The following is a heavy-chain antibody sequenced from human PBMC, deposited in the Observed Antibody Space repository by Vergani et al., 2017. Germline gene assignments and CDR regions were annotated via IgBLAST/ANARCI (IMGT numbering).Heavy chain of an antibody. CDR1: GFTFSSYA. V-gene: IGHV3-23*01. D-gene: IGHD3-22*01. CDR3: AKSPPHTXYYDTSGYYYYFDY. Sequence: EVQLLESGGGLVQPGGSLRLSCAASGFTFSSYAMSWVRQAPGRGLEWVSAISGSGGSTYYADSVKGRFTISRDNSKNTLYLQMNSLRAEDTAVYFCAKSPPHTXYYDTSGYYYYFDYWGQGTLVTVSS. J-gene: IGHJ4*02. CDR2: ISGSGGST.